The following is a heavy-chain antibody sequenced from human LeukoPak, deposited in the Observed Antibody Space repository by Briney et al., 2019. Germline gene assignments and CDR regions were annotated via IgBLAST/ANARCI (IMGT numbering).Heavy chain of an antibody. CDR1: GGSISSSSYY. CDR2: IYYSGSS. D-gene: IGHD3-16*02. CDR3: ARATLGGVIVDY. Sequence: PSQTLSLTCTVSGGSISSSSYYWGWIRQPPGKGLEWIGTIYYSGSSYYNPSLKSRVTISVDTSKNQFSLKLSSVTAADTAVYYCARATLGGVIVDYWGQGTLVTVSS. V-gene: IGHV4-39*07. J-gene: IGHJ4*02.